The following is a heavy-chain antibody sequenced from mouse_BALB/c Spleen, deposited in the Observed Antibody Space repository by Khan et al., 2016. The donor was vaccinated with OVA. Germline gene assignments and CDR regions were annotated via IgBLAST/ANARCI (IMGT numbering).Heavy chain of an antibody. CDR1: GDSITSGY. CDR2: MIYTGYT. CDR3: ARSTDRYAFAY. D-gene: IGHD2-14*01. J-gene: IGHJ3*01. Sequence: EVQLQESGPSLVKPSQTLSLTCSVTGDSITSGYWSWIRKFPGNKLEYMGYMIYTGYTYYNPSLKRRISITRHTSKHQYYLQLNSVTTEDTATYYGARSTDRYAFAYWGQGTLVTVSA. V-gene: IGHV3-8*02.